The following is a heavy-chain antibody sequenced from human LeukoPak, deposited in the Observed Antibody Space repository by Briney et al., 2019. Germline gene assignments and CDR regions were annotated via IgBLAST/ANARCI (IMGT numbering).Heavy chain of an antibody. CDR1: GFTFSDYY. CDR2: ISSSSSYT. J-gene: IGHJ4*02. D-gene: IGHD5/OR15-5a*01. CDR3: AGPSSLSTVTVGY. V-gene: IGHV3-11*06. Sequence: GGSLRLSCAASGFTFSDYYMSWIRQAPGKGLEWVSYISSSSSYTNYADSVKGRFTISRDNAKNSLYLQMNSLRAEDTAVYYCAGPSSLSTVTVGYWGQETLVTVSS.